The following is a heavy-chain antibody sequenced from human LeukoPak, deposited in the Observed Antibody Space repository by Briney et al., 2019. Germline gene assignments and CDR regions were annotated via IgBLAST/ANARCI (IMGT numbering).Heavy chain of an antibody. CDR3: ARASYSSGWSSKY. V-gene: IGHV3-7*04. CDR2: IKQDGSEK. Sequence: GGSLRLSCAASGFTFSSYWMSWVRQAPGKGLEWVANIKQDGSEKYYVDSVKGRFSISRDNAKNSLYMQMNSLRAEDTAVYYCARASYSSGWSSKYWGQGTLVTVSS. D-gene: IGHD6-19*01. J-gene: IGHJ4*02. CDR1: GFTFSSYW.